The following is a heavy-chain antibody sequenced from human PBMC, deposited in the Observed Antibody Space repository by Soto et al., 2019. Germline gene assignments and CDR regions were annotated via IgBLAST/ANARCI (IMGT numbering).Heavy chain of an antibody. J-gene: IGHJ4*02. D-gene: IGHD3-16*01. Sequence: GGSLRLSCAASGLTFSNDWMSWVRQAPGKGLEWVARIKSKVNSYTTDYAAPVKGRFTISRDDSKNTAYLQMNRLKTEDTAVYYCASSYDYVWGELDYWGQGTVVTVSS. CDR3: ASSYDYVWGELDY. V-gene: IGHV3-15*01. CDR2: IKSKVNSYTT. CDR1: GLTFSNDW.